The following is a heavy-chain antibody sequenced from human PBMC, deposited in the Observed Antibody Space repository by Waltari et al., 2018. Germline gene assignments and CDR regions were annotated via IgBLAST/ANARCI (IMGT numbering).Heavy chain of an antibody. CDR3: ATNIVVVPAAMRTGRIDY. J-gene: IGHJ4*02. V-gene: IGHV1-69-2*01. CDR1: GYTFTDYY. Sequence: EVQLVQSGAEVKKPGATVKISCKASGYTFTDYYMHWVQQAPGKGLEWMGRVDPEDGETIYAEKFQGRVTITADTSTDTAYMELSSLRSEDTAVYYCATNIVVVPAAMRTGRIDYWGQGTLVSVSS. D-gene: IGHD2-2*01. CDR2: VDPEDGET.